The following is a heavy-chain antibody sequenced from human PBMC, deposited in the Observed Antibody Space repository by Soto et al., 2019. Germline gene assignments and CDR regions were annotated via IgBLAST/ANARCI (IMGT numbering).Heavy chain of an antibody. D-gene: IGHD3-10*01. CDR1: GFTFSSYW. CDR2: IKTDGSLT. J-gene: IGHJ4*02. Sequence: EAQLVQSGGGLVQPGGSMRLSCTASGFTFSSYWMHWVRQAPGKGLVWVSSIKTDGSLTPYADSVKGRFTISRDNAKNTAYLQMNSLRAEDKAVYYCARDEGVPMVRGYDNWGQGTLVAVSS. V-gene: IGHV3-74*03. CDR3: ARDEGVPMVRGYDN.